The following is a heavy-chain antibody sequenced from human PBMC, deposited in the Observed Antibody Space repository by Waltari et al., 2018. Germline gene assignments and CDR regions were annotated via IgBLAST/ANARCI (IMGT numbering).Heavy chain of an antibody. CDR3: ASRLGSYSYDY. Sequence: QLQLQESGPGLVKPSETLSLTCTVSGGSISSSSYYWGWIRQPPGKGLEWIGSIYYSGSTYYNPSLKSRVTISVDTSKNQFSLKLSSVTAADTAVYYCASRLGSYSYDYWGQGTLVIVSS. J-gene: IGHJ4*02. D-gene: IGHD1-26*01. V-gene: IGHV4-39*07. CDR1: GGSISSSSYY. CDR2: IYYSGST.